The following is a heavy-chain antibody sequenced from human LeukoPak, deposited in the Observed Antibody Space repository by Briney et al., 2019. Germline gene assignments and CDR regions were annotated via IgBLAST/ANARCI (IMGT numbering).Heavy chain of an antibody. V-gene: IGHV1-8*03. CDR1: GYTFTSYD. J-gene: IGHJ6*03. CDR3: ARRAVDNSYYYYMDV. D-gene: IGHD6-19*01. CDR2: MNPKTGNT. Sequence: GASVKVSCKASGYTFTSYDINWVRQVTGQGLEGMGWMNPKTGNTGYAQKFQGRVTITTNTSISTAYMEVSSLRYEDKAVYYCARRAVDNSYYYYMDVWGKGTTVTVSS.